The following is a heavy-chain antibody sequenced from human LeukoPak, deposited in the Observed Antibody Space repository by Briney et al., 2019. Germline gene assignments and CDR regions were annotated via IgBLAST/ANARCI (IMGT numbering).Heavy chain of an antibody. D-gene: IGHD4-17*01. J-gene: IGHJ4*02. V-gene: IGHV3-30*18. CDR2: ISNDATKK. Sequence: GGSLRLSCAASGFTFSTYAMHWVRQAPGKGLEWVAVISNDATKKYYADSVKGRSTISRDNSESTLYLQMDSLRAEDTAVYYCAKDMNTVTTTFDYWGQGTLVTVSS. CDR3: AKDMNTVTTTFDY. CDR1: GFTFSTYA.